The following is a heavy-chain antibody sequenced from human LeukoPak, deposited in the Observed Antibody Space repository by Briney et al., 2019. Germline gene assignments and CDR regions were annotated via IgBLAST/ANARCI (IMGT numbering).Heavy chain of an antibody. Sequence: GRSLRLSCVASGFTFNSYSMHWVRQAPGKGLEWVAVISYDGSNKYYADSVKGRFTISRDNSKNTLYLQMNSLRAEDTAVYYCARAVSSSGYSDYYYYGMDVWGQGTTVTVSS. CDR1: GFTFNSYS. J-gene: IGHJ6*02. CDR2: ISYDGSNK. V-gene: IGHV3-30-3*01. CDR3: ARAVSSSGYSDYYYYGMDV. D-gene: IGHD3-22*01.